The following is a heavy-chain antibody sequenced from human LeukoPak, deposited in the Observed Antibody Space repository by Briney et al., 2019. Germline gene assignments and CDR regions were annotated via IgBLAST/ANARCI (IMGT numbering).Heavy chain of an antibody. J-gene: IGHJ4*02. D-gene: IGHD5-18*01. CDR1: GFTFDDYA. V-gene: IGHV3-9*01. CDR2: ISWNSGSI. CDR3: AKDTGYSYGPYIDY. Sequence: GGSLRLSCAASGFTFDDYAMHWVRQAPGKGLEWVSGISWNSGSIGYADSVKGRFTISRDNAKNALYLQMNSLRAEDTALYYCAKDTGYSYGPYIDYWGQGTLVTVSS.